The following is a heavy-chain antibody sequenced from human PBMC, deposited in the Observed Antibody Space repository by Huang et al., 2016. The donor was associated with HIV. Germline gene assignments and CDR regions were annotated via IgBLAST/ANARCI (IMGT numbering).Heavy chain of an antibody. CDR2: INHSGNT. D-gene: IGHD3-22*01. V-gene: IGHV4-34*02. J-gene: IGHJ4*02. CDR1: GGSFSGYY. CDR3: ARRYNSRRDY. Sequence: QVQLETWGAGLLKASETLSLTCAVYGGSFSGYYWNGLRQAPGQGLEWVGEINHSGNTNYNPSLKSRVNMSVDTSKSQFSLYVTSLSAADTGIYFCARRYNSRRDYWGRGTLVTVHS.